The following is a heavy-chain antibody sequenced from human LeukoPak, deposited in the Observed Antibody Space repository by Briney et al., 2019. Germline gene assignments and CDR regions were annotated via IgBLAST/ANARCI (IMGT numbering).Heavy chain of an antibody. CDR2: IIPILGIA. Sequence: ASVKVSCKASGGTFSSYAISWVRQAPGQGLEWMGRIIPILGIANYAQKFQGRVTITADKSTSTAYMELSSLRSEDTAVYYCVRGPIVVVPAATNWFDPWGQGTLVTVSS. V-gene: IGHV1-69*04. CDR1: GGTFSSYA. CDR3: VRGPIVVVPAATNWFDP. J-gene: IGHJ5*02. D-gene: IGHD2-2*01.